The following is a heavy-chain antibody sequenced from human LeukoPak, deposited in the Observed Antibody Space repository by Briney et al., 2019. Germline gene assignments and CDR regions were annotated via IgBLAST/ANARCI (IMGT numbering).Heavy chain of an antibody. J-gene: IGHJ6*02. CDR1: GGSISSSSYY. D-gene: IGHD1-26*01. Sequence: SETLSLTCTVSGGSISSSSYYWGWIRQPPGKGLEWIGEIYHSGSTTYKPSLKSRVTISVDKSKNQFSLKLSSVTAADTAVYYCARDNSGYYYYGMDVWGQGTTVTVSS. V-gene: IGHV4-39*07. CDR2: IYHSGST. CDR3: ARDNSGYYYYGMDV.